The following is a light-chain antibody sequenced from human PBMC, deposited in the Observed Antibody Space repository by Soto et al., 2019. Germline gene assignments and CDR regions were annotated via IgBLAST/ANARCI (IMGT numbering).Light chain of an antibody. J-gene: IGKJ1*01. Sequence: EIVLTQSPGTLSLSPGERATLSCRASQSVSSTYLAWYQQKTGQAPRLLIYGASSRATGIPDRFSGSGSGTDFTLIISRLEPEDFAVYYSQHYGRSSTFGQGTKVEIK. V-gene: IGKV3-20*01. CDR3: QHYGRSST. CDR2: GAS. CDR1: QSVSSTY.